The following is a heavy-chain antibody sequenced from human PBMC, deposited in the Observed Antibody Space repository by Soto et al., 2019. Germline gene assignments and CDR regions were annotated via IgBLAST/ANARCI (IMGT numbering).Heavy chain of an antibody. CDR3: ARGMDIVATIRAGYYYYGMDV. CDR2: TIPILGIA. V-gene: IGHV1-69*04. D-gene: IGHD5-12*01. Sequence: ASVKLSCKAPGGTFSSNSISWVRQAHGQGLEWMGRTIPILGIANYAQKFQGRVAITADKSTSTAYMELSSLRSEDTAVYYCARGMDIVATIRAGYYYYGMDVWGQGTTVTVSS. J-gene: IGHJ6*02. CDR1: GGTFSSNS.